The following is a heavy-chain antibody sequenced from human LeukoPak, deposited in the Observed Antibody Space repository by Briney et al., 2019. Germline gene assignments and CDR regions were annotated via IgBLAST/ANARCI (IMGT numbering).Heavy chain of an antibody. CDR1: GFTFSTYW. Sequence: GGSLRLSCAASGFTFSTYWMHWVRQAPGKGLEWVSVIYSGGSTYYADSVKGRFTISRDNSKNTLYLQMNSLRAEDTAVYYCAPYYYDSSGYWHYFDYWGQGTLVTVSS. J-gene: IGHJ4*02. D-gene: IGHD3-22*01. V-gene: IGHV3-66*02. CDR3: APYYYDSSGYWHYFDY. CDR2: IYSGGST.